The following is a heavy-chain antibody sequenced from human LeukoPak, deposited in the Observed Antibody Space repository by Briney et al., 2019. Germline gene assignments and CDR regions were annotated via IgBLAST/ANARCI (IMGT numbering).Heavy chain of an antibody. CDR2: INHSGST. Sequence: TPSETLSLTCAVYGGSFSGYYWSWIRQPPGKGLEWIGEINHSGSTNYNPSLKSRVTISVDTSKNQFSLKLSSVTAADTAVYYCARGLQGYYYYYYMDVWGKGTTVTISS. J-gene: IGHJ6*03. CDR3: ARGLQGYYYYYYMDV. CDR1: GGSFSGYY. D-gene: IGHD5-24*01. V-gene: IGHV4-34*01.